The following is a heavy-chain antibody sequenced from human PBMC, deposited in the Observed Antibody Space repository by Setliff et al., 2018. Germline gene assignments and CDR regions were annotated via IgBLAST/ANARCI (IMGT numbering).Heavy chain of an antibody. CDR1: GYTFSNYW. CDR2: IYAGDSDT. V-gene: IGHV5-51*01. J-gene: IGHJ3*01. Sequence: GESLTISCKGSGYTFSNYWVGWVRQMPGKGLEWMGVIYAGDSDTRYSPSFQGQVTFSADKSISTAYLQWSTLKASDTAMYYCARLGGSSWYNDVFDFWGPGTMVTGS. D-gene: IGHD6-13*01. CDR3: ARLGGSSWYNDVFDF.